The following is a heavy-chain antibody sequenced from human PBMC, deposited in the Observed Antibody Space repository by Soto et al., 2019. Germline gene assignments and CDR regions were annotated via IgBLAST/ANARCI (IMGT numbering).Heavy chain of an antibody. CDR3: ARAGDTAMVIINWFDP. CDR2: IGINGGNT. D-gene: IGHD5-18*01. CDR1: GFTFSRYV. Sequence: GGSLRLSCIASGFTFSRYVMYWVRQAPGKGLEYVSGIGINGGNTDYANSVKGRFTISRDNSKNTLYLQMDSLRVEDMGVYYCARAGDTAMVIINWFDPWGQGTLVTVSS. V-gene: IGHV3-64*01. J-gene: IGHJ5*02.